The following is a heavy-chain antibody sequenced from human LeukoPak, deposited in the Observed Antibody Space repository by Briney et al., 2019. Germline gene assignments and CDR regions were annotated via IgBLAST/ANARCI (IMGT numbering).Heavy chain of an antibody. D-gene: IGHD3-16*01. Sequence: SETLSLTCTVSGGSISSFYWSWIRQPPGKGLEWIGYIYYSGSTNYNPSLKSRVTISVDTSKNQFSLKLSSVTAADTAVYYCARVWGDREAFDIWGQGTMVTVSS. CDR2: IYYSGST. V-gene: IGHV4-59*01. CDR1: GGSISSFY. J-gene: IGHJ3*02. CDR3: ARVWGDREAFDI.